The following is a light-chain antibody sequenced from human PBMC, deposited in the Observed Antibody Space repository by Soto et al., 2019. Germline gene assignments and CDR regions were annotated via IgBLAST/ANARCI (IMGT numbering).Light chain of an antibody. V-gene: IGKV1-5*01. Sequence: DIQMTQSPSTLSASVGHRVTITCRASQSISSWLAWYQQKPGIAPKLLIYDASILESGVPSRFSGSGSGTEFTLTISSLQPDDFATYYCQQYDSYWTFGQGTKVDIK. CDR2: DAS. CDR1: QSISSW. J-gene: IGKJ1*01. CDR3: QQYDSYWT.